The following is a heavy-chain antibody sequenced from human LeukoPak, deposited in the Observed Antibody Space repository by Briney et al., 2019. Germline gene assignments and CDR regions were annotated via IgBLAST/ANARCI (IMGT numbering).Heavy chain of an antibody. CDR1: GFTFSDYY. D-gene: IGHD2-15*01. Sequence: GGSLRLSCAASGFTFSDYYMSWIRQTPGKGLEWVSYISSGGGYTNYADSVKGRFTISRDNAKNPLYLQMNSLRAEDTAVYYCARDLAVVGATRGYWGQGTLVTVSS. CDR2: ISSGGGYT. V-gene: IGHV3-11*06. CDR3: ARDLAVVGATRGY. J-gene: IGHJ4*02.